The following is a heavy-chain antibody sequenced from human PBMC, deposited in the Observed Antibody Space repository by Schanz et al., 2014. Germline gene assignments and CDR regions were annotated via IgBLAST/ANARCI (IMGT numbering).Heavy chain of an antibody. D-gene: IGHD3-10*01. CDR3: AKGRFGELSAFDI. J-gene: IGHJ3*02. V-gene: IGHV3-23*01. CDR2: IGTSGGT. CDR1: GLIFSNYV. Sequence: EVQLLESGGGLVQPGGSLKLSCAASGLIFSNYVMSWVRQAPGKGLEWVSTIGTSGGTNYAESVKGRFTISRDNSKNTLYLQRNSLRDEDTAVYYCAKGRFGELSAFDIWGQGTRXTVSS.